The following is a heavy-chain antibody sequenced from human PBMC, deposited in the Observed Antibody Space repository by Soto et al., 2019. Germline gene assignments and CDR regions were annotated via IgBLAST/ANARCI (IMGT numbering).Heavy chain of an antibody. Sequence: EVQLVESGGGLVQPGRSLRLSCAASGFTFDDYAMHWVRQAPGKGLEWVSGISWNSGSIGYADSVKGRFTISRDNAKNSLYLQMNSLRAEDTALYYCAKDFRAAAQLGIFDYWGQGTLVTVSS. J-gene: IGHJ4*02. D-gene: IGHD6-13*01. V-gene: IGHV3-9*01. CDR2: ISWNSGSI. CDR3: AKDFRAAAQLGIFDY. CDR1: GFTFDDYA.